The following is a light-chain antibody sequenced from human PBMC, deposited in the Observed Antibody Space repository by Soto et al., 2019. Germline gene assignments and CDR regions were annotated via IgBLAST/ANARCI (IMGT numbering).Light chain of an antibody. J-gene: IGKJ1*01. V-gene: IGKV3-20*01. Sequence: EIVLPQSPGTLSLSPGERATLSCRASQGLDSNYLAWYQQKPGQAPSLLIYGASSRAPGIPDRFSGSGSGTDFALTISRLEPEDFAVYHCQRYGGSPGTFGQGTKVEIK. CDR1: QGLDSNY. CDR2: GAS. CDR3: QRYGGSPGT.